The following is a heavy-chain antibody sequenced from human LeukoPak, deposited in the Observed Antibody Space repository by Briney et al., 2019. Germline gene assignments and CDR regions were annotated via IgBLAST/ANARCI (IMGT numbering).Heavy chain of an antibody. V-gene: IGHV4-61*02. Sequence: SETLSLTCTVSGGSISSGSYYWSWIRQPAGKGLEWIGRIYTSGSTNYNPSLMSRVTISVDTSKNQFSLKLSSVTAADTAVYYCARSRLGMGLDYWGQGTLVTVSS. J-gene: IGHJ4*02. CDR2: IYTSGST. CDR3: ARSRLGMGLDY. CDR1: GGSISSGSYY. D-gene: IGHD7-27*01.